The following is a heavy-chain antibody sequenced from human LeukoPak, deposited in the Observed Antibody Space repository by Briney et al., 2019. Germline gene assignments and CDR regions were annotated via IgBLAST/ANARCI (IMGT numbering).Heavy chain of an antibody. CDR2: ISDDGTLK. CDR3: ARKWGDVFDY. CDR1: GFDFIDYG. D-gene: IGHD3-16*01. J-gene: IGHJ4*02. V-gene: IGHV3-30*03. Sequence: PGRSLRLSCEASGFDFIDYGMHWVRQAPGRGLEWVAVISDDGTLKFYGDSARGRFTISRDNSVNMVYLQLTSLRPDDTGVYYCARKWGDVFDYWGQGTLVTVSS.